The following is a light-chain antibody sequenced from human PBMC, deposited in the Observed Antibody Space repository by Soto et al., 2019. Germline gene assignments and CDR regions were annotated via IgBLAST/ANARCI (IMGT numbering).Light chain of an antibody. CDR2: GAS. CDR3: QQYGRSPYT. J-gene: IGKJ2*01. Sequence: EIVLTQSPGTLSLSPGERATLSCRASQSVSSSYLAWYQQKRGKAPRLLIYGASSRATGIPDRFSGSGSGTDFTLTISRLEPEDFAVYYCQQYGRSPYTFGQGTKLEIK. V-gene: IGKV3-20*01. CDR1: QSVSSSY.